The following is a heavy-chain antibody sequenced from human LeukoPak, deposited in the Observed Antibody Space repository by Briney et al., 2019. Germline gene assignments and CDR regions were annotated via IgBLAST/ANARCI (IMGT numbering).Heavy chain of an antibody. CDR1: GGSFSGYY. J-gene: IGHJ4*02. CDR3: ASLGGSYYFDY. CDR2: INHSGST. Sequence: SETLSLTCAVYGGSFSGYYWSWIRQPPGKGLEWIGEINHSGSTNYNPSLKSRVTISVDTSKNQFSLKLSSVTAADTAVYYCASLGGSYYFDYWGQGTLVTVSS. V-gene: IGHV4-34*01. D-gene: IGHD2-15*01.